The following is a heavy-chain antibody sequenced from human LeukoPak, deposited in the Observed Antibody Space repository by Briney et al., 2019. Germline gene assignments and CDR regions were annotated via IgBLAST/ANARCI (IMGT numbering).Heavy chain of an antibody. Sequence: GGSLRLSCAASGFTFSSYAMSWVRQAPGKGLEWVSYISISSSTIYYADSVKGRFTISRDNAKNSLFLQMNSLRAEDTAVYYCARSVGSYFAFDIWGQGTMVTVSS. CDR1: GFTFSSYA. D-gene: IGHD1-26*01. V-gene: IGHV3-48*01. J-gene: IGHJ3*02. CDR2: ISISSSTI. CDR3: ARSVGSYFAFDI.